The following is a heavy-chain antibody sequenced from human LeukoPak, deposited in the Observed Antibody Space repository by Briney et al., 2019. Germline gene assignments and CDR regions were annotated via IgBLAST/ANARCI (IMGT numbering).Heavy chain of an antibody. CDR3: AREGGVGTIDY. CDR1: GGSISSYY. D-gene: IGHD3-16*01. J-gene: IGHJ4*02. Sequence: KPSETLSLTCTVSGGSISSYYWSWIRQPPGKGLEWIGYIYYSGSTNYNPSLKSRVTISVDTSKNQFSLKLSSVTAADTAVYYCAREGGVGTIDYWGQGTLVTVSS. CDR2: IYYSGST. V-gene: IGHV4-59*01.